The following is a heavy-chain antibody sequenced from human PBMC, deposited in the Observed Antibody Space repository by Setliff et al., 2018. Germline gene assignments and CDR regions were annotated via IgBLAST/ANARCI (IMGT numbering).Heavy chain of an antibody. CDR2: ISTDGSSI. CDR1: GFTFSTYW. CDR3: ARVGSKPQLGWFDP. V-gene: IGHV3-74*03. J-gene: IGHJ5*02. Sequence: GESLKISCVTSGFTFSTYWMHWVRQAPGQGQVWVARISTDGSSITYADSVKGRFTISRDNARNTLYLQMNSLTAEDTAVYYCARVGSKPQLGWFDPWGQGTLVTVSS. D-gene: IGHD1-26*01.